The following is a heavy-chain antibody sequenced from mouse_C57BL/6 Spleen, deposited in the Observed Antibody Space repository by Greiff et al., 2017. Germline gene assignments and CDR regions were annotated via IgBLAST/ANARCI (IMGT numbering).Heavy chain of an antibody. CDR1: GYSITSGYY. CDR3: ARSDYDGNAMDY. D-gene: IGHD2-4*01. V-gene: IGHV3-6*01. CDR2: ISYDGSN. Sequence: EVQVVESGPGLVKPSQSLSLTCSVTGYSITSGYYWNWIRQFPGNKLEWMGYISYDGSNNYNPSLKNRISITRDTSKNQFFLKLNSVTTEDTATYYCARSDYDGNAMDYWGQGTSVTVSS. J-gene: IGHJ4*01.